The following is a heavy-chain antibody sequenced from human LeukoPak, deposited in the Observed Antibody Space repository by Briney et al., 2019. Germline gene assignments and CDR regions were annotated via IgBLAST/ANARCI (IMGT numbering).Heavy chain of an antibody. V-gene: IGHV1-69*04. CDR3: ARVQLERRYNWFDP. Sequence: ASVKVSCKASGGTFSSYAISWVRQAPGQGLEWMGRIIPILGIANYAQKFQGRVTMTRNTSISTAYMELSSLRSEDTAVYYCARVQLERRYNWFDPWGQGTLVTVSS. D-gene: IGHD1-1*01. CDR1: GGTFSSYA. J-gene: IGHJ5*02. CDR2: IIPILGIA.